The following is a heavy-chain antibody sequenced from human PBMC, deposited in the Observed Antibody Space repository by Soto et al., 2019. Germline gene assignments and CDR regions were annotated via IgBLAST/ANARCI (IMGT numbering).Heavy chain of an antibody. Sequence: GGSLRLSCAASGFTFDDYGMSWARQAPGKGLEWVSGVNWNGGSTGYADSVKGRFTISRDNAKNSLYLQMNSLRAEDTAFYYCVRGASLNFNYWGQETVITVSS. J-gene: IGHJ4*02. CDR1: GFTFDDYG. V-gene: IGHV3-20*04. CDR3: VRGASLNFNY. D-gene: IGHD1-26*01. CDR2: VNWNGGST.